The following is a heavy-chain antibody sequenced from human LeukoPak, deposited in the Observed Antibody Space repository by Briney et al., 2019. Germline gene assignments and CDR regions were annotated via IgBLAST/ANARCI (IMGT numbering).Heavy chain of an antibody. J-gene: IGHJ4*02. CDR1: GFTFGSYA. V-gene: IGHV3-23*01. CDR2: ISGSGDNT. D-gene: IGHD3-22*01. Sequence: GVSLRLSCAASGFTFGSYAMSWVRQAPGKGLEWVSGISGSGDNTYYADSVKGRFTISRDNSKNTLYVQVNSLGTEDTAAYYCAKGSYYDSSGSFYFDYWGQGTLVTVSS. CDR3: AKGSYYDSSGSFYFDY.